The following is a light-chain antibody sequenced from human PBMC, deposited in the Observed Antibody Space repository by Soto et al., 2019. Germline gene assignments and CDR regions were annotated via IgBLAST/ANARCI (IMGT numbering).Light chain of an antibody. V-gene: IGKV3-15*01. CDR1: QSVSRN. CDR3: QLYNNWHPIT. CDR2: DIS. J-gene: IGKJ5*01. Sequence: ELVLTQSPGTLSLSPGERATLSCRASQSVSRNLAWYQQRPGQAPRLLIYDISNRATGVPARFSGSGSETEFTLTIRSLQSEDFAVYYCQLYNNWHPITFGQGTRLEIK.